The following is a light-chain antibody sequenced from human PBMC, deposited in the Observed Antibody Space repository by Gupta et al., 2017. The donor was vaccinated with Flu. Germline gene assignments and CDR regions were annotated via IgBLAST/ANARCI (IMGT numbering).Light chain of an antibody. J-gene: IGLJ3*02. CDR2: EAS. V-gene: IGLV2-23*01. CDR3: SSYAGGDTWV. CDR1: NGDIGSYYL. Sequence: CALPGRPNTIPCIGSNGDIGSYYLVSWYQQRPGKAPKLLIYEASERPSGISDRFSASKSGSTASLTISGLQADDEADYYCSSYAGGDTWVFGGGTKLTVL.